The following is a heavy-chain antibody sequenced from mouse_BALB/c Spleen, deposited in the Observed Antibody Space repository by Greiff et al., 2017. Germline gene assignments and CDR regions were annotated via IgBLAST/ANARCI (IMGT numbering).Heavy chain of an antibody. V-gene: IGHV5-17*02. Sequence: EVQLVESGGGLVQPGGSRKLSCAASGFTFSSFGMHWVRQAPEKGLEWVAYISSGSSTIYYADTVKGRFTISRDNPKNTLFLQMTSLRSEDTAMYYCARAIYYDYDGSYYVDYWGQGTTLTVSS. CDR3: ARAIYYDYDGSYYVDY. J-gene: IGHJ2*01. D-gene: IGHD2-4*01. CDR2: ISSGSSTI. CDR1: GFTFSSFG.